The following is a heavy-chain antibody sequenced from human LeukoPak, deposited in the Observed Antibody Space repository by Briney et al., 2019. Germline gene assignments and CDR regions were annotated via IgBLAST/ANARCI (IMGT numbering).Heavy chain of an antibody. CDR2: IIPIFGTA. CDR3: ARGYCSSTSCYSLHYFDY. CDR1: GGTFSSYA. D-gene: IGHD2-2*01. J-gene: IGHJ4*02. V-gene: IGHV1-69*13. Sequence: VAPVKVSCKASGGTFSSYAISWVRQAPGQGLEWMGGIIPIFGTANYAQKFQGRVTITADESTSTAYMELSSLRSEDTAVYYCARGYCSSTSCYSLHYFDYWGQGTLVTVSS.